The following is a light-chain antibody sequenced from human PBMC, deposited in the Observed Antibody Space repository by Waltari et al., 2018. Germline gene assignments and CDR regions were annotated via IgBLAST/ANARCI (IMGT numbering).Light chain of an antibody. Sequence: EIQMTQYPSSLSAAVVDRVTITCRASQSISSYLNWYQQKPGKPPKLLIYAATSLQSWGPSKFSSSGSGTAFTPTISSLQPEDFATYYCQQSYSTPPTFGQGTKVEIK. CDR2: AAT. V-gene: IGKV1-39*01. CDR1: QSISSY. CDR3: QQSYSTPPT. J-gene: IGKJ1*01.